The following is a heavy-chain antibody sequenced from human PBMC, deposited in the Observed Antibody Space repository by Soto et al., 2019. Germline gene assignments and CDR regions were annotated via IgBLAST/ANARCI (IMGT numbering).Heavy chain of an antibody. V-gene: IGHV4-59*01. Sequence: PSETLSLTCTVSGGSISSYYWSWIRQPPGKGLEWIGYIYYSGSTNYNPSLKSRVTISVDTSKNQFSLKLSSVTAADTAVYYCARAFGYSYAYYYYYYGMDVWGQGTTVIVSS. CDR2: IYYSGST. CDR3: ARAFGYSYAYYYYYYGMDV. CDR1: GGSISSYY. D-gene: IGHD5-18*01. J-gene: IGHJ6*02.